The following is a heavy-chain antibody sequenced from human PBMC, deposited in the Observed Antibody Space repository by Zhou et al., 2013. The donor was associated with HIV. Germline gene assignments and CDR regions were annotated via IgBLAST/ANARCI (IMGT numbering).Heavy chain of an antibody. J-gene: IGHJ4*02. V-gene: IGHV1-2*02. CDR1: GGTFNT. D-gene: IGHD6-13*01. Sequence: QVQLLQSGAEVKKPGSSVKVSCQASGGTFNTISWVRQAPGQGFEWMGWINPNSGGTNYAQKFQGRVTMTTDTSTSTAYMELRSLRSDDTAVYYCARGSGGIAAAGYPRGYWGQGTLVTVSS. CDR2: INPNSGGT. CDR3: ARGSGGIAAAGYPRGY.